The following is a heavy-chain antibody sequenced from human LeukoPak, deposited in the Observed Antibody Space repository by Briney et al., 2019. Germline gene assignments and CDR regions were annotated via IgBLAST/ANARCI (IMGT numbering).Heavy chain of an antibody. CDR1: GYTFTSYY. CDR3: ARDRSGSSSGWYD. CDR2: INPSGDPT. Sequence: ASVKVSCKASGYTFTSYYMHWVRQAPGQGLEWVGIINPSGDPTTYAQKFQGRVTMTSDMSTSTVYMELSSLRSEDTAVYYCARDRSGSSSGWYDWGQGTLVTVSS. D-gene: IGHD6-19*01. V-gene: IGHV1-46*01. J-gene: IGHJ4*02.